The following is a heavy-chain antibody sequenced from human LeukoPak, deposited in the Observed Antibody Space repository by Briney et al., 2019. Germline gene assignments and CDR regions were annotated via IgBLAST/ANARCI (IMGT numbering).Heavy chain of an antibody. CDR3: ARDQQQLNDAFDI. CDR1: GGTFSSYA. V-gene: IGHV1-69*13. J-gene: IGHJ3*02. Sequence: SVKVSCKASGGTFSSYAISWVQQAPGQGLEWMGGIIPIFGTANYAQKFQGRVTITADESTSTAYMELSSLRSEDTAVYYCARDQQQLNDAFDIWGQGTMVTVSS. D-gene: IGHD6-13*01. CDR2: IIPIFGTA.